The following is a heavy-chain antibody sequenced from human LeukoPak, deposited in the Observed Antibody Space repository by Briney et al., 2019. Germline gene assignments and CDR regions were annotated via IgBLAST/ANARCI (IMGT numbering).Heavy chain of an antibody. Sequence: ASVKVSCKASGYTFTGYNIHWVRQAPGQGLEWMGWINPNSGGTNYAQKFQGRVTMTRDTSITTAYMALSRLRSDDTAVYYCARDERYDSSGYPFDYWGQGTLDTVSS. CDR1: GYTFTGYN. D-gene: IGHD3-22*01. CDR2: INPNSGGT. J-gene: IGHJ4*02. V-gene: IGHV1-2*02. CDR3: ARDERYDSSGYPFDY.